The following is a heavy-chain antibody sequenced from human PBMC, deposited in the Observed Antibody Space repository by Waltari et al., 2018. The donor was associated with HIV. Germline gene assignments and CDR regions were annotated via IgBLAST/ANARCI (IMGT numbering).Heavy chain of an antibody. Sequence: QVQLVESGGGVVQPGRSLRLSCAASGFTFSSYAMHWVRQAPGKGLEWVAVISYDGSNKYYADSVKGRFTISRDNSKNTLYLQMNSLRAEDTAVYYCARDLRNPPPGFGYYYGMDVWGQGTTVTVSS. CDR3: ARDLRNPPPGFGYYYGMDV. CDR1: GFTFSSYA. J-gene: IGHJ6*02. CDR2: ISYDGSNK. D-gene: IGHD1-1*01. V-gene: IGHV3-30*04.